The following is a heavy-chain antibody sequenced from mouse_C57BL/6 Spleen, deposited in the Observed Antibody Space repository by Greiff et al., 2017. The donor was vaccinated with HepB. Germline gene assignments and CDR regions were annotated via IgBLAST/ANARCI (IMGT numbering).Heavy chain of an antibody. Sequence: VQLQQSGAELVRPGTSVKVSCKASGYAFTNYLIEWVKQRPGQGLEWIGVINPGSGGTNYNEKFKGKATLTADKSSSNAYMQLSSLTSEDSAVYFCARGNDGDYFDYWGQGTTLTVSS. CDR1: GYAFTNYL. J-gene: IGHJ2*01. CDR2: INPGSGGT. CDR3: ARGNDGDYFDY. V-gene: IGHV1-54*01. D-gene: IGHD2-3*01.